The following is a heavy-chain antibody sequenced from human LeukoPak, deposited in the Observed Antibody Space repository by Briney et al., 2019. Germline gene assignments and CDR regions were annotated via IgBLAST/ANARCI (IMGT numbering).Heavy chain of an antibody. CDR1: GYTFTSYG. CDR2: ISAYNGNT. J-gene: IGHJ4*02. CDR3: ARMIYYDSSGYYHGGYFDY. V-gene: IGHV1-18*01. D-gene: IGHD3-22*01. Sequence: GASVKVSCKASGYTFTSYGISWVRQAPGQGLEWMGWISAYNGNTNYAQKLQGRVTMTTDTSTSTAYMELRSLRSDDTAVYYCARMIYYDSSGYYHGGYFDYWGQGTLVTVSS.